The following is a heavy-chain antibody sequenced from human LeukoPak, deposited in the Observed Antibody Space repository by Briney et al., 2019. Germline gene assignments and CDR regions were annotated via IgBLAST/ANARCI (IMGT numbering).Heavy chain of an antibody. V-gene: IGHV3-30*18. J-gene: IGHJ4*02. Sequence: PGRSLRLSCAASGFTFSSYGMHWVRQAPGKGLEWVAVISYDGSNKYYADSVKGRFTISRDNSKNTLYLQMNSLRAEDTAVYYCAKDTDSSGQWVDYWGQGTLVTVSS. CDR1: GFTFSSYG. CDR2: ISYDGSNK. CDR3: AKDTDSSGQWVDY. D-gene: IGHD3-22*01.